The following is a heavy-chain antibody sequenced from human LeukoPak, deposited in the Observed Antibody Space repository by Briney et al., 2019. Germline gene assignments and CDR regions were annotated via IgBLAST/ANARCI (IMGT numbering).Heavy chain of an antibody. CDR3: ARGVVRYFDWTYYFDY. V-gene: IGHV1-2*02. CDR2: INPNSGGT. CDR1: GYTFTGYY. J-gene: IGHJ4*02. D-gene: IGHD3-9*01. Sequence: ASVKVSCKASGYTFTGYYMHWVRQAPRQGLEWMGWINPNSGGTNYAQKFQGRVTMTRDTSISTAYMELSRLRSDDTAVYYCARGVVRYFDWTYYFDYWGQGTLVTVSS.